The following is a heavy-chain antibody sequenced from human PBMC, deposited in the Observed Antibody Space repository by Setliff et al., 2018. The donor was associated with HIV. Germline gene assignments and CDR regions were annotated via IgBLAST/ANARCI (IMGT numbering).Heavy chain of an antibody. J-gene: IGHJ6*03. CDR1: GGSISSGSYY. CDR2: IYTSGST. CDR3: ARETYYCDNPQYYYYYMDV. Sequence: TSETLSLTCTVSGGSISSGSYYWSWIRQPAGKGLEWIGRIYTSGSTNYNPSLKSRVTISVDTSKNQFSLKLRSVTAADTAVYYCARETYYCDNPQYYYYYMDVWGKGTTVTVSS. V-gene: IGHV4-61*02. D-gene: IGHD3-22*01.